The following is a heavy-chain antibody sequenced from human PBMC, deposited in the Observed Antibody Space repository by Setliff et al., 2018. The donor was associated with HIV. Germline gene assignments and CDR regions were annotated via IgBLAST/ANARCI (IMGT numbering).Heavy chain of an antibody. V-gene: IGHV1-2*02. J-gene: IGHJ3*02. CDR1: GYTFSDYY. D-gene: IGHD6-13*01. CDR3: ARDPGYKSTWYGVLDI. Sequence: GASVKVSCKASGYTFSDYYMHWVRQAPGQGLEWMGWINPNSGGTNYAQKFQGRVNMTRDTSISTTYMELSRLRSDDTAVYYCARDPGYKSTWYGVLDIWGQGTMVTVSS. CDR2: INPNSGGT.